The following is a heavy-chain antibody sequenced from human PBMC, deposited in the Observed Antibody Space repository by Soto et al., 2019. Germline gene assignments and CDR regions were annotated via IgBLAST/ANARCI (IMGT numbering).Heavy chain of an antibody. CDR3: ARHTSSGWLERRYAFDI. J-gene: IGHJ3*02. Sequence: SETLSLTCTVSGGSISSSNYFWGWIRQPPGKGLEWIGSIYYGGSTYYNPSLKSRVTISVDTSKNQFSLKLSSVTAADTALYYCARHTSSGWLERRYAFDIWGQGTMVTVS. CDR1: GGSISSSNYF. CDR2: IYYGGST. D-gene: IGHD1-1*01. V-gene: IGHV4-39*01.